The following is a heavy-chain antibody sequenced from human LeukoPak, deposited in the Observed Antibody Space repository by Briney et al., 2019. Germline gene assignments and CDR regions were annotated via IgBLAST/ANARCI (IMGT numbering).Heavy chain of an antibody. CDR2: IYNSGST. CDR3: ARGHDAFDI. V-gene: IGHV4-30-4*01. J-gene: IGHJ3*02. Sequence: SETLSLTCTVSGASISSSGYSWSWIRQPPGKGLEWIGYIYNSGSTYCNPSLKSRLSMSLDTSKNQVTLKLSSVTAADTALYYCARGHDAFDIWGQGTMVTVSS. CDR1: GASISSSGYS.